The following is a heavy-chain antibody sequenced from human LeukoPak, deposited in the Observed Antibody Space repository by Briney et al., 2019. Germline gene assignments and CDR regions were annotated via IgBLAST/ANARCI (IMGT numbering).Heavy chain of an antibody. V-gene: IGHV3-23*01. Sequence: GGSLRLSCAASGFTFSSYAMSWVRQAPGKGLEWVSAISGSGGSTYYADSVKGRFTISRDNSKNTLYLQMNSLRAEGTAVYYRAKEHSSSWDNFDYWGQGTLVTVSS. D-gene: IGHD6-13*01. CDR2: ISGSGGST. CDR3: AKEHSSSWDNFDY. J-gene: IGHJ4*02. CDR1: GFTFSSYA.